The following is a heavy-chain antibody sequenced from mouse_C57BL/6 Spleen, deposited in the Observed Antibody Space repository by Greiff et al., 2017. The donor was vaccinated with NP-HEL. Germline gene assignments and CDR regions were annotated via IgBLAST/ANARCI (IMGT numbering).Heavy chain of an antibody. CDR3: ARRGNWYFDV. Sequence: VQLQQSGAELVKPGASVKISCKASGYAFSSYWMNWVKQRPGKGLEWIGQIYPGDGDTNYNGKFKGKATQTADKSSSTAYMQLSSLTSEDYAVYFCARRGNWYFDVWGTGTTVTVSS. J-gene: IGHJ1*03. CDR2: IYPGDGDT. V-gene: IGHV1-80*01. CDR1: GYAFSSYW.